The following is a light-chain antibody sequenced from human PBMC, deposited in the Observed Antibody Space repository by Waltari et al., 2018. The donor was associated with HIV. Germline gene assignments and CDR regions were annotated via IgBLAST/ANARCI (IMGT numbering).Light chain of an antibody. Sequence: SYVLTQPPSVSVAPGKTARITCEGDDIGSKGVHWYQQKSGQAPMLVIYYDSGRPSGIPERFSGSNSGNTATLTISGVEAGDEADYYCQVWSSSRDHPYVFGTATKVTVL. CDR2: YDS. CDR1: DIGSKG. CDR3: QVWSSSRDHPYV. J-gene: IGLJ1*01. V-gene: IGLV3-21*04.